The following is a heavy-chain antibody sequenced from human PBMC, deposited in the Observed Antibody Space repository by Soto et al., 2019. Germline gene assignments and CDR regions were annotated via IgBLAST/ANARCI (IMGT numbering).Heavy chain of an antibody. CDR1: GFTFSGSW. V-gene: IGHV3-74*01. Sequence: EVQLVESGGCLVQPGGSLRLSCAASGFTFSGSWMHWFRQAPGKGLVWVSRINGDGIGTSYADFVKGRFTISRDDAKNTLFLQMNGLRAADTAVYYCARGIFGSGTANDYWGQGTLVTVSS. D-gene: IGHD3-10*01. J-gene: IGHJ4*02. CDR2: INGDGIGT. CDR3: ARGIFGSGTANDY.